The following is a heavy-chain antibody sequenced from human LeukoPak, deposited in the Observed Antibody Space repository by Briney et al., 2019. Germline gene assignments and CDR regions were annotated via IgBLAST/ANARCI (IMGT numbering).Heavy chain of an antibody. CDR3: ARVVVVPAAIPSY. D-gene: IGHD2-2*02. Sequence: GRSLRLSCAASGFTFSDYYMSWIRQAPGKGLEWVSYISCSGSTIYYADSVKGRFTISRDNAKNSLYLQMNSLRAEDTAVYYCARVVVVPAAIPSYGGQGTLVTVSS. CDR1: GFTFSDYY. J-gene: IGHJ4*02. CDR2: ISCSGSTI. V-gene: IGHV3-11*04.